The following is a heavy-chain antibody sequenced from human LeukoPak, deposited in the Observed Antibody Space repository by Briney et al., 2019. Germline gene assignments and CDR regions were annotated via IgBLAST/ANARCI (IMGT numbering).Heavy chain of an antibody. J-gene: IGHJ4*02. CDR3: AREPSESFIDY. CDR2: ININTANP. V-gene: IGHV7-4-1*02. D-gene: IGHD1-26*01. Sequence: EASVKVSCKASGFTFTSYAINWVRQAPGQGLEWMGWININTANPTYAQGFTGRFVFSLDTSVSTAYLQISSLKAEDTAVYYCAREPSESFIDYWGQGTLVTVSS. CDR1: GFTFTSYA.